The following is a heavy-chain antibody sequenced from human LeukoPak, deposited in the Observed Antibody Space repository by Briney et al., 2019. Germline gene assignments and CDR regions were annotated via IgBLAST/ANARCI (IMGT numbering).Heavy chain of an antibody. Sequence: SETLSLTCAVYGGSFSGYYWSWIRQPPGKGLEWIGEINHSGSTNYNPSLKSRVTISVDTSKNQFSLKLSSVTAADTAVYYCARVYIVVVPAAILDDYYYYMDVWGKGTTVTVS. CDR3: ARVYIVVVPAAILDDYYYYMDV. CDR1: GGSFSGYY. D-gene: IGHD2-2*02. V-gene: IGHV4-34*01. CDR2: INHSGST. J-gene: IGHJ6*03.